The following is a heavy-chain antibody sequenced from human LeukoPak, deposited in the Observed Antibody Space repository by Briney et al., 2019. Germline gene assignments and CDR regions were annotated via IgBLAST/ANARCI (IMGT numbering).Heavy chain of an antibody. CDR3: ARDGDYGGNSVFDY. Sequence: PGGSLRLSCSASGFTFSSYIMHWARQAPGKGLEYVSAITSNGDTTYYADSVKGRVTISRDTSTSTAYMELRSLRSDDTAVYYCARDGDYGGNSVFDYWGQGTLVTVSS. CDR1: GFTFSSYI. J-gene: IGHJ4*02. D-gene: IGHD4-23*01. CDR2: ITSNGDTT. V-gene: IGHV3-64*04.